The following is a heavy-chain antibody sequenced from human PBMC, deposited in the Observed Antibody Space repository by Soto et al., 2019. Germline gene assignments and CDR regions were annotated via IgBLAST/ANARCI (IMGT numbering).Heavy chain of an antibody. CDR1: GFTFSSYV. V-gene: IGHV3-23*01. Sequence: EVQLLESGGGLVQPGGSLRLSCAASGFTFSSYVMSWVRQAPGKGLEWVSAISGSGGSTYYADSVKGRFTISRDNSKNTLYLQMNSLRAEDTAVYYCAKDSRGIAAAGTIAYFDYWGQGTLVTVSS. D-gene: IGHD6-13*01. J-gene: IGHJ4*02. CDR2: ISGSGGST. CDR3: AKDSRGIAAAGTIAYFDY.